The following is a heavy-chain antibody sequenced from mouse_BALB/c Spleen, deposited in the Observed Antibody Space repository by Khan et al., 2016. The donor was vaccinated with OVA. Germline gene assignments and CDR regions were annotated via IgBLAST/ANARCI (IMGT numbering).Heavy chain of an antibody. CDR3: TRLAYYYDSEGFAY. CDR2: VCTGGGYT. V-gene: IGHV5-6*01. Sequence: EVELVQSGGDLVKPGGSLKLSCAASGFTFSTYGMSWVRQTPDKRLEWVATVCTGGGYTYYPDSVKGRSTITRDNAKNTLYLQMSGLKSEDTAMFYCTRLAYYYDSEGFAYWGQGTLVTVSA. J-gene: IGHJ3*01. D-gene: IGHD1-1*01. CDR1: GFTFSTYG.